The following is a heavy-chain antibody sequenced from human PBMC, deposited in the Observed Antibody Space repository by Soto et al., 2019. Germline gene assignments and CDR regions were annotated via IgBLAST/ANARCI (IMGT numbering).Heavy chain of an antibody. J-gene: IGHJ4*02. CDR3: AKDTYYDFWSGSVLFDY. Sequence: PXGSLRLSCAASGFTFDDYAMHWVRQAPGKGLEWVSGISWNSGSIGYADSVKGRFTISRDNAKNSLYLQMNSLRAEDTALYYCAKDTYYDFWSGSVLFDYWGQGTLVTVSS. V-gene: IGHV3-9*01. CDR2: ISWNSGSI. D-gene: IGHD3-3*01. CDR1: GFTFDDYA.